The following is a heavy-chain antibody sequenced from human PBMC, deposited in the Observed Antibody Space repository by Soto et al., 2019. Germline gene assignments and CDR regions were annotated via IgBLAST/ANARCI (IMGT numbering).Heavy chain of an antibody. Sequence: HPGGSLGLSCAASGFTFRNYGMHWARQAPGKGLEWVAAILYDGSNKYYADSVKGRFTISRDNSKNTLYLQMGSLRAEDMAVYYCVRGPGYYFDYWGQGT. CDR3: VRGPGYYFDY. CDR1: GFTFRNYG. J-gene: IGHJ4*02. D-gene: IGHD3-10*01. V-gene: IGHV3-33*01. CDR2: ILYDGSNK.